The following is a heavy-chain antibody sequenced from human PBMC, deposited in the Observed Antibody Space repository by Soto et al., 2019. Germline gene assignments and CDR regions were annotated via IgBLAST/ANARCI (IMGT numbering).Heavy chain of an antibody. D-gene: IGHD1-26*01. V-gene: IGHV3-15*07. CDR2: IKSKADGGTT. CDR3: ATAHLSGTHYRNFDY. J-gene: IGHJ4*02. CDR1: GFTFNRAW. Sequence: GGSLRLSCATSGFTFNRAWMTWVRQAPGKGLEWVGHIKSKADGGTTDFAAPVEGRFTISRDDSKNTVSLHMNSLEAEDTALYYCATAHLSGTHYRNFDYWGQGTLVTVSS.